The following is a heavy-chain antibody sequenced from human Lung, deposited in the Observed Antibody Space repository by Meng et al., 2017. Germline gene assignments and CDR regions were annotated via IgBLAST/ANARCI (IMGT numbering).Heavy chain of an antibody. D-gene: IGHD4-11*01. CDR1: GGSFSDYY. J-gene: IGHJ4*02. CDR3: ARGPTTMAHDFDY. V-gene: IGHV4-34*01. CDR2: INHSGST. Sequence: QVKLQQWGARLLKPSDPLSLTCVISGGSFSDYYWSWIRQPPGKGLEWIGEINHSGSTNYNPSLESRATISVDTSQNNLSLKLSSVTAADSAVYYCARGPTTMAHDFDYWGQGTLVTVSS.